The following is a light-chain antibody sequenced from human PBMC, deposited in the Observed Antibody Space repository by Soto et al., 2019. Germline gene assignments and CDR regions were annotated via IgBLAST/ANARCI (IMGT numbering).Light chain of an antibody. CDR3: LQYKSYSDMYT. CDR2: EAS. CDR1: QNVDKW. V-gene: IGKV1-5*03. Sequence: DIQMTQSPSTLSASVGDRVTITCRASQNVDKWLACHQQKPGKAPKLLIYEASKLDSGVPSRFSGSRSGTEFTLTISCLQPDDFATYYCLQYKSYSDMYTFGQGTKVEI. J-gene: IGKJ2*01.